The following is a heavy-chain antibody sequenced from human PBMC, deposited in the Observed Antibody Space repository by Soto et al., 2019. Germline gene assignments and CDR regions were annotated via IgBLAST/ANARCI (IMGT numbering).Heavy chain of an antibody. CDR1: GGSISSYY. V-gene: IGHV4-59*08. D-gene: IGHD3-10*01. Sequence: QVQLQESGPGLVKPSETLPLSCTVSGGSISSYYWSWFRQSPGKRMEWIGYVHHSWGSSYNPSLQSRVAISLDTSKSQFSLMVTSVTATDTAVYYCARQGFGPLHGLVDVWGQGTTVTVSS. CDR2: VHHSWGS. J-gene: IGHJ6*02. CDR3: ARQGFGPLHGLVDV.